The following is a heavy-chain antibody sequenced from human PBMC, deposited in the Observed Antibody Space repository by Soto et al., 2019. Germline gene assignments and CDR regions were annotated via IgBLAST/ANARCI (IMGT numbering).Heavy chain of an antibody. CDR3: ARVGIQLWTPYNWFDP. CDR1: GGSISSSSYY. J-gene: IGHJ5*02. D-gene: IGHD5-18*01. Sequence: QLQLQESGPGLVKPSETLSLTCTVSGGSISSSSYYWGWIRQPPGKGLEWIGSIYYSGSTYYNPSPTIRVTISVASPQNQFSLTLSPVTAADTAVYYCARVGIQLWTPYNWFDPWGQGTLVTVSS. V-gene: IGHV4-39*01. CDR2: IYYSGST.